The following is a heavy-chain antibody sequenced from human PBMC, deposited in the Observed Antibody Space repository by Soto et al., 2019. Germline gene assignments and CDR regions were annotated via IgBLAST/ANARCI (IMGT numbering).Heavy chain of an antibody. CDR2: IMPIFGTA. V-gene: IGHV1-69*13. J-gene: IGHJ6*02. CDR3: ARDERGYSYGAYYYYGMDV. CDR1: VCTFSSYS. Sequence: AAVKVSCKASVCTFSSYSISWVGQAPGQGREGVGGIMPIFGTANYAQKFQGRVTITADESTSTAYMELSSLRSEDTAVYYCARDERGYSYGAYYYYGMDVWGQGTTVTVSS. D-gene: IGHD5-18*01.